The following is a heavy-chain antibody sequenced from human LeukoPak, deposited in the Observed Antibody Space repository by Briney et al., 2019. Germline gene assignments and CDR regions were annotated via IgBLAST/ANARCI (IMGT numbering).Heavy chain of an antibody. CDR3: ARGHDYGDYLDP. J-gene: IGHJ5*02. CDR1: GGSFSGYY. CDR2: INHSGST. V-gene: IGHV4-34*01. D-gene: IGHD4-17*01. Sequence: PSETLSLTCAVYGGSFSGYYWSWIRQPPGKGLEWIGEINHSGSTNYNPSLKSRVTISVDTSKNQFSLKLSSVTAADTAVYYCARGHDYGDYLDPWGQGTLVTVSS.